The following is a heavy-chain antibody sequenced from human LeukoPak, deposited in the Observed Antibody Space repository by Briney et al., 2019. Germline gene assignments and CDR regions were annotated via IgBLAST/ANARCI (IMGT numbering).Heavy chain of an antibody. J-gene: IGHJ4*02. CDR3: ARSIVPLGYFDY. D-gene: IGHD2-2*01. CDR1: GFTVSSNY. CDR2: IYSGGST. V-gene: IGHV3-66*02. Sequence: GGSLRLSCAASGFTVSSNYMSWVRQAPGKGLEWVSVIYSGGSTYYADSVKGRFTISRDNSKNTLYLQMNSLRAEDTAVYYCARSIVPLGYFDYWGQGTLVTVSP.